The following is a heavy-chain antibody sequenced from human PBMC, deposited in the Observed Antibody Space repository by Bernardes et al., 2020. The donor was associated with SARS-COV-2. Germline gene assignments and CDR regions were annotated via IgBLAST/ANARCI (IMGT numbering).Heavy chain of an antibody. CDR2: IYYSGNT. D-gene: IGHD2-21*02. CDR1: GVSIDSGGYY. Sequence: TLSLTCTVSGVSIDSGGYYWSWIRQHPGKGLEWIGYIYYSGNTYFNPSLKSRVTISRDTSKNQFSLKLNSVTAADTATYYCAREPRGDSYYYGMDVWGQGTTVTVSS. V-gene: IGHV4-31*02. J-gene: IGHJ6*02. CDR3: AREPRGDSYYYGMDV.